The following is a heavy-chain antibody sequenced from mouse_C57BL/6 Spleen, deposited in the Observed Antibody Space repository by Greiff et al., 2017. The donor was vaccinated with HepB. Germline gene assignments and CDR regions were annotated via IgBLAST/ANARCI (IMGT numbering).Heavy chain of an antibody. CDR2: ISSGSSTI. J-gene: IGHJ3*01. CDR1: GFTFSDYG. CDR3: ARPGGLYDYDCAWFAY. D-gene: IGHD2-4*01. V-gene: IGHV5-17*01. Sequence: EVKVEESGGGLVKPGGSLKLSCAASGFTFSDYGMHWVRQAPEKGLEWVAYISSGSSTIYYADTVKGRFTISRDKAKNTLFLQMTSLRSEDTDMYYCARPGGLYDYDCAWFAYWGQGTLVTVSA.